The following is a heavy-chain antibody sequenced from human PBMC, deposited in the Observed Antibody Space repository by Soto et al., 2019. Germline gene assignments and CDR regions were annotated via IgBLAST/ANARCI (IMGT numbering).Heavy chain of an antibody. CDR2: MNPNSGNT. Sequence: ASVKVSCKASGYTFTSYDINWVRQATGQGLEWMGWMNPNSGNTGYAQKFQGRVTMTRNTSISTAYMELSSLRSEDTAVYYCARAVLPKTRYCTNGVCYRMDVWGKGTTVTVSS. CDR3: ARAVLPKTRYCTNGVCYRMDV. CDR1: GYTFTSYD. J-gene: IGHJ6*04. D-gene: IGHD2-8*01. V-gene: IGHV1-8*01.